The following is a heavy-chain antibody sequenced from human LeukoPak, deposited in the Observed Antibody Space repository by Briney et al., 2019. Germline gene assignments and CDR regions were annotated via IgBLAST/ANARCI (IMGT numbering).Heavy chain of an antibody. CDR2: INAGNGNT. D-gene: IGHD6-13*01. CDR3: ARARTGKEAAGDFDY. J-gene: IGHJ4*02. Sequence: ASVKVSCKASGYTFTSYAMHWVRQAPGQRLEWMGWINAGNGNTKYSQKFQGRVTITRETSASTAYMELSSLRSEDTAVYYCARARTGKEAAGDFDYWGQGTLVTVSS. V-gene: IGHV1-3*01. CDR1: GYTFTSYA.